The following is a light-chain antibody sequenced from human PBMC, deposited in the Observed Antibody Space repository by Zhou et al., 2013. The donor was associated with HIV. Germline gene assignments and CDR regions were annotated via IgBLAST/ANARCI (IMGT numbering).Light chain of an antibody. V-gene: IGKV1-8*01. CDR2: AAS. CDR1: QGISSY. CDR3: LQHNSYPLS. J-gene: IGKJ4*01. Sequence: AIRITQSPSSLSASTGDRVTITCRASQGISSYLAWYQQKPGKGPKLLIYAASTLQSGVPSRFSGSGSGTEFTLTISSLQPEDFATYYCLQHNSYPLSFGGGTKVEIK.